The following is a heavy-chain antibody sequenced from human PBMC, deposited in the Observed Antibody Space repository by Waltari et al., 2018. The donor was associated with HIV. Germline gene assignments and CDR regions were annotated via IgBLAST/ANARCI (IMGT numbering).Heavy chain of an antibody. V-gene: IGHV3-21*01. CDR1: GFTFSSYS. CDR2: ISSSSSYI. D-gene: IGHD6-13*01. Sequence: EVQLVESGGGLVKPGGSLRLSCAASGFTFSSYSMNWVRQAPGKGLEWVSSISSSSSYIYYADSVKGRFTISRDNAKNSLYLQMNSLRAEDTAVYYCARDHVAALPDYYYGMDVWGQGTTVTVSS. J-gene: IGHJ6*02. CDR3: ARDHVAALPDYYYGMDV.